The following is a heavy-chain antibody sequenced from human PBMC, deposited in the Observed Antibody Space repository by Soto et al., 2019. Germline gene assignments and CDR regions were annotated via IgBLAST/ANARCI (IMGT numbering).Heavy chain of an antibody. CDR3: ARSYYYGSGSHY. CDR2: INHSGST. V-gene: IGHV4-34*01. Sequence: SETLSLTCAVYGGSFSGYYWSWIRQPPGKGLEWIGEINHSGSTNYNPSLKSRVTISVDTSKNQFSLKLSSVTAADTAVYYCARSYYYGSGSHYWGQGTLVTGS. D-gene: IGHD3-10*01. J-gene: IGHJ4*02. CDR1: GGSFSGYY.